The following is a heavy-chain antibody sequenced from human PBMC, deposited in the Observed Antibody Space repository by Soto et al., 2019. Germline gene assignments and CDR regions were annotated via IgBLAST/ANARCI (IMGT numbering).Heavy chain of an antibody. J-gene: IGHJ3*02. CDR1: GFTFSSYG. D-gene: IGHD3-22*01. CDR3: AKDPTMIVVADAFDI. CDR2: ISYDGSNK. V-gene: IGHV3-30*18. Sequence: SLRLSCAASGFTFSSYGMHWARQAPGKGLEWVAVISYDGSNKYYADSVKGRFTISRDNSKNTLYLQMNSLRAEDTAVYYCAKDPTMIVVADAFDIWGQGTMVTVSS.